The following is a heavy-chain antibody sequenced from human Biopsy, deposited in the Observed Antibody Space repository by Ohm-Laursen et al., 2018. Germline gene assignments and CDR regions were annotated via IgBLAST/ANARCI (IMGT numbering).Heavy chain of an antibody. Sequence: TLSLTWAVYGGSFTGYYWSWIRQPAGKGLEWIGRIYTSGSPNYNLSLESRVTMSVDTSKNQFSLNLRSVTAADTAVYYCARGAGRYYVYGAFDIWGQGTVVTVSS. CDR1: GGSFTGYY. D-gene: IGHD1-26*01. V-gene: IGHV4-59*10. CDR3: ARGAGRYYVYGAFDI. J-gene: IGHJ3*02. CDR2: IYTSGSP.